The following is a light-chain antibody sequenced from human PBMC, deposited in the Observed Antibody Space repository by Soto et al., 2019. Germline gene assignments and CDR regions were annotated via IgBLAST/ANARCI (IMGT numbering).Light chain of an antibody. CDR2: DAS. J-gene: IGKJ1*01. V-gene: IGKV3-11*01. CDR3: QQRSNWPRT. CDR1: QSVGSN. Sequence: TQSPSTLSASVGARVTITCRASQSVGSNLAWYQQKPGQAPRLLIYDASNGATGIPARFSGSGSGTDFTLTISSLEPEDFAVYYCQQRSNWPRTFGQGTKVDI.